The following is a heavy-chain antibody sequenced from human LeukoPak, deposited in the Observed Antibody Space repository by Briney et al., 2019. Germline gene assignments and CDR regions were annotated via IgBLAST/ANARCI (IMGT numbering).Heavy chain of an antibody. CDR1: GGSFSGYY. Sequence: SETLSLTCAVYGGSFSGYYWSWIRQPPGKGLEWIGSIYYSGSTYYNPSLKSRVTISVDTSKNQFSLKLSSVTAADTAVYYCARSERLWFGELLVLDYWGQGTLVTVSS. CDR3: ARSERLWFGELLVLDY. CDR2: IYYSGST. D-gene: IGHD3-10*01. J-gene: IGHJ4*02. V-gene: IGHV4-34*01.